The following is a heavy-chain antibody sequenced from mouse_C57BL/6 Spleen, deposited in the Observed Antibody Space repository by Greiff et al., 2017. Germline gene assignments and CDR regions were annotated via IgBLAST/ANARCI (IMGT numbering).Heavy chain of an antibody. CDR3: ARWYYGSSYGYYAMDY. Sequence: EVQLQQSGPELVKPGASVKIPCKASGYTFTDYNMDWVKQSHGKSLEWIGDINPNNGGTIYNQKFKGKATLTVDKSSSTAYMELRSLTSEDTAVYYCARWYYGSSYGYYAMDYWGQGTSVTVSS. D-gene: IGHD1-1*01. CDR1: GYTFTDYN. CDR2: INPNNGGT. J-gene: IGHJ4*01. V-gene: IGHV1-18*01.